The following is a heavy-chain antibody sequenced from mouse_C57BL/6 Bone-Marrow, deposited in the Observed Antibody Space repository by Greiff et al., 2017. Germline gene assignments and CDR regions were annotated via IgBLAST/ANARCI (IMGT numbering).Heavy chain of an antibody. CDR3: ARHAGFAD. Sequence: DVHLVESGGGLVKPGGSLKLSCAASGFTFSSYTMSWVRQTPEKRLEWVATIRGGGGNTYYPDSVKGRFPISRDNAKNTLYLQMSSLRSEDTALYYCARHAGFADWGQGTLVTVSA. V-gene: IGHV5-9*01. CDR1: GFTFSSYT. J-gene: IGHJ3*01. CDR2: IRGGGGNT.